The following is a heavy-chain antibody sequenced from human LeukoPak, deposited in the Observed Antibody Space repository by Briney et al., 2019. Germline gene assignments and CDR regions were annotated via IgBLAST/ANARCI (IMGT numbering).Heavy chain of an antibody. CDR3: ARSSTESSSWHSYFDC. CDR2: ISSSSNTI. CDR1: GFTFSIYS. D-gene: IGHD6-13*01. Sequence: VQPGGSLRLSCAASGFTFSIYSMNWVRQAPGKGLEWVSYISSSSNTIYYADSVKGRFTISSDNAKNSVYLQMSSLRAEDTAVYYCARSSTESSSWHSYFDCWGQGTLVTVSS. J-gene: IGHJ4*02. V-gene: IGHV3-48*01.